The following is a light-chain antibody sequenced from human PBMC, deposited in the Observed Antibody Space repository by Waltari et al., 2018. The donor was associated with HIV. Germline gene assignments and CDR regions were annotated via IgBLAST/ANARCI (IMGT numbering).Light chain of an antibody. CDR3: ASWDDSLSGLL. Sequence: QSVLTQPPSESGTPGQRVTISCSGSSSNIGSNAVNWYQHLSVTATRLHIHSDNPRPSGVPDRFSGSKSGTSASLAVTGLQSEDEADYFCASWDDSLSGLLLGGGTRLTVL. V-gene: IGLV1-44*01. CDR2: SDN. CDR1: SSNIGSNA. J-gene: IGLJ2*01.